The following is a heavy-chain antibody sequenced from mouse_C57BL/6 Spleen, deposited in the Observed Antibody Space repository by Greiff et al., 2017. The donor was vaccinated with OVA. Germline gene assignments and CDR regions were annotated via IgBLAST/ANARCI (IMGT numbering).Heavy chain of an antibody. Sequence: VQLVESGPELVKPGASVKISCKASGYAFSSSWMNWVKQRPGKGLEWIGRIYPGDGDTNYNGKFKGKATLTADKSSSTAYMQLSSLTSEDSAVYFCARYYYSNLYYFDYWGQGTTLTVSS. CDR3: ARYYYSNLYYFDY. J-gene: IGHJ2*01. V-gene: IGHV1-82*01. D-gene: IGHD2-5*01. CDR1: GYAFSSSW. CDR2: IYPGDGDT.